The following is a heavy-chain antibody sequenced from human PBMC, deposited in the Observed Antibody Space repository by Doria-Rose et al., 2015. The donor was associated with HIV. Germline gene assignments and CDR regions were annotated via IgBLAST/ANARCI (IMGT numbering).Heavy chain of an antibody. CDR1: GFTFSSYA. J-gene: IGHJ4*02. CDR3: ARDWADYGDFDY. CDR2: ISYDGTNK. V-gene: IGHV3-30-3*01. Sequence: QVQLVESGGGVVQPGRSLRLSCAASGFTFSSYAMHWVRQAPGKGLEWVAVISYDGTNKYYSDSVKCRFTISRDNSKFPLYLQMSNLRAEDTAVYYCARDWADYGDFDYWGQGTLVIVSS. D-gene: IGHD4-17*01.